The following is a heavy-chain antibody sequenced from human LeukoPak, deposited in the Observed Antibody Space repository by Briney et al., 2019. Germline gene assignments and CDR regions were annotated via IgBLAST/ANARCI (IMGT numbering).Heavy chain of an antibody. CDR3: ARCAMVTGDFDY. V-gene: IGHV1-69*04. J-gene: IGHJ4*02. CDR2: IIPILGIA. D-gene: IGHD5-18*01. Sequence: ASVKVSCKASGGTFSSYAISWVRQAPGQGLEWMGRIIPILGIANYAQKFQGRVTITADKSTSTAYMELSSLRSEDTAVYYCARCAMVTGDFDYWGQGTLVTVSS. CDR1: GGTFSSYA.